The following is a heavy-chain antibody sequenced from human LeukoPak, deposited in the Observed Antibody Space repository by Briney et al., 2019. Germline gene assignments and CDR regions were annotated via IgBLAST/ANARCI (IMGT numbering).Heavy chain of an antibody. D-gene: IGHD4-11*01. J-gene: IGHJ4*02. Sequence: ASVKVSCKAPGYTFTGYYMHWVRQAPGQGLEWMGWTNPNSGGTNYAQKFQGRVTMTRDTSISTAYMELSRLRSDDTAVYYCARVGRGKYSSAFDYWGQGTLVTVSS. V-gene: IGHV1-2*02. CDR3: ARVGRGKYSSAFDY. CDR2: TNPNSGGT. CDR1: GYTFTGYY.